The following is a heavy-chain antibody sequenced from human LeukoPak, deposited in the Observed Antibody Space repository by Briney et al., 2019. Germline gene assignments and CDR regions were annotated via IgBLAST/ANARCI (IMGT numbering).Heavy chain of an antibody. V-gene: IGHV3-30*19. D-gene: IGHD3-16*02. Sequence: GRSLRLSCAASGFTFSSYGMHWVRQAPGKGLEWVAVISYDGSNKYYADSVKGRFTISRDNSKNTLYLQMNSLRAEDTAVYYCARSPYDYVWGSYRYEHYFDYWGQGTLVTVSS. CDR3: ARSPYDYVWGSYRYEHYFDY. CDR1: GFTFSSYG. CDR2: ISYDGSNK. J-gene: IGHJ4*02.